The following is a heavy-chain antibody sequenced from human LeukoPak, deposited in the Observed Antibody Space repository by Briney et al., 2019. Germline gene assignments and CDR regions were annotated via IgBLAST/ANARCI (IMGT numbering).Heavy chain of an antibody. CDR2: IYPNGST. V-gene: IGHV4-4*07. CDR1: GDSISSYY. CDR3: ARRQEYYYGSGSYYRY. J-gene: IGHJ4*02. D-gene: IGHD3-10*01. Sequence: SETLSLTCTVSGDSISSYYWSWIRQPAGRGLEWIGHIYPNGSTNCNPSLKSRVTMSIDTSKNQFSLKVRSVTAADTAVYYCARRQEYYYGSGSYYRYWGQGTLVTVSS.